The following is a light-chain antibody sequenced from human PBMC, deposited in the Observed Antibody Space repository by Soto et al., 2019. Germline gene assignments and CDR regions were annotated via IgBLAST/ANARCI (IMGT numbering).Light chain of an antibody. CDR2: EGN. CDR1: SSDVGSFNL. CDR3: CSYAVSSTPL. V-gene: IGLV2-23*01. J-gene: IGLJ2*01. Sequence: QSALTQPASVSGSPGQSITISCTGTSSDVGSFNLVSWYQHHPGKAPKLIIYEGNKWPSGISSRFSGSMSGNTASLTIFGLQAEDEADYYCCSYAVSSTPLFGGGTKLTVL.